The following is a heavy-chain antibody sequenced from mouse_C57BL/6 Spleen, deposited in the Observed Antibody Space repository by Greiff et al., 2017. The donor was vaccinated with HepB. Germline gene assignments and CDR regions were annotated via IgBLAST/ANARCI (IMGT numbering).Heavy chain of an antibody. CDR1: GFNIKDDY. CDR3: TSGSSSWFAY. J-gene: IGHJ3*01. V-gene: IGHV14-4*01. CDR2: IEPENGDT. D-gene: IGHD1-1*01. Sequence: VQLQQSGAELVRPGASVKLSCTASGFNIKDDYMHWVKQRPEQGLEWIGWIEPENGDTEYASKFQGKATITADTTSNTAYLQLSSLTSEDTAVYYCTSGSSSWFAYWGQGTLVTVSA.